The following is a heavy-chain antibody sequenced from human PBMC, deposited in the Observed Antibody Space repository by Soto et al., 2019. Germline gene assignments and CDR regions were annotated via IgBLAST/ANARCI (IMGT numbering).Heavy chain of an antibody. CDR3: ARASHYGDSWDY. CDR2: IYNSGST. J-gene: IGHJ4*02. Sequence: SETLSLTCTVSGGSFSSRSYYWGWIRQPPGKGLEWIGSIYNSGSTYYNPSLKSRVTISVDTSKNQFSLKLSSVTAADTAVYFCARASHYGDSWDYWGQGTLVTVSS. V-gene: IGHV4-39*01. CDR1: GGSFSSRSYY. D-gene: IGHD4-17*01.